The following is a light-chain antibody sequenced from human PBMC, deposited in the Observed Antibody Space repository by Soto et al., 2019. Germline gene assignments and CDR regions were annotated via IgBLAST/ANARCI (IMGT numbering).Light chain of an antibody. CDR2: EGS. J-gene: IGLJ1*01. CDR1: SSDVGSYNL. Sequence: QSALTQPASVSGSPGQSITISCTGTSSDVGSYNLVSWYQQHPGKAPKLMIYEGSKRPSGVSHRFSGSKSGNTASLTISGLQGEDEADYYCCSYAGSSTFFDVFGTGTKLTVL. V-gene: IGLV2-23*03. CDR3: CSYAGSSTFFDV.